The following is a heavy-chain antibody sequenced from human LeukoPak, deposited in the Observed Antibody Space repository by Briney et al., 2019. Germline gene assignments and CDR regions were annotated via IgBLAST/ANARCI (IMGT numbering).Heavy chain of an antibody. V-gene: IGHV3-11*01. CDR3: AKRLHSSGWYENY. D-gene: IGHD6-19*01. J-gene: IGHJ4*02. CDR1: GFTFSDYN. Sequence: PGGSLRLSCAASGFTFSDYNMNWVRQAPGKGLEWVSYITNSGSTIHYADSVKGRFTISRDNSKNTLYLQMNSLGAEDTAVYYCAKRLHSSGWYENYWGQGTLVTVSS. CDR2: ITNSGSTI.